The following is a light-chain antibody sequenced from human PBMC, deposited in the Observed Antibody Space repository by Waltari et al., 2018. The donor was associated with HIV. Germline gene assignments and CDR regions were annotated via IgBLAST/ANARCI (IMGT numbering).Light chain of an antibody. Sequence: QSPSSLSASVGDRVTITCRATQGIANYLAWYQQKPGMVPQLLIYGASTLQPGAPSRFSGSGSGTDFTLTITSLQPEDAATYFCQKYNRAPRTFGQGTKVEI. CDR1: QGIANY. J-gene: IGKJ1*01. CDR2: GAS. CDR3: QKYNRAPRT. V-gene: IGKV1-27*01.